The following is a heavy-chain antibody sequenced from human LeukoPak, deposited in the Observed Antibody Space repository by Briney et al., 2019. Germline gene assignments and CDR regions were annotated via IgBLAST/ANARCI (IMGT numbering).Heavy chain of an antibody. CDR2: IYYSGST. CDR3: ARSMGDFWSGYLPLDY. D-gene: IGHD3-3*01. J-gene: IGHJ4*02. V-gene: IGHV4-61*01. CDR1: GGSISSGSYY. Sequence: SQTLSLTCTVAGGSISSGSYYWSWIRQPPGKGLEWIGYIYYSGSTNYNPSLKSRVTISVDTSKNQFSLKLSSVTAADTAVYYCARSMGDFWSGYLPLDYWGQGTLVTVSS.